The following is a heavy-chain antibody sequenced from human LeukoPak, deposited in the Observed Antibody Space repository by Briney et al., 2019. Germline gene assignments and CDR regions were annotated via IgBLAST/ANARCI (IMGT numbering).Heavy chain of an antibody. Sequence: SETPSLTCSLSGGSITSTTYYWGWIRQPPGKGLEWIGSSYYSGNTYYNPSLESRVTISLDTSRKQFSLKLSSVTAADTAVYYCARTRGFGELLGKGFDPWGQGTLVTVSS. D-gene: IGHD3-10*01. J-gene: IGHJ5*02. CDR3: ARTRGFGELLGKGFDP. V-gene: IGHV4-39*01. CDR2: SYYSGNT. CDR1: GGSITSTTYY.